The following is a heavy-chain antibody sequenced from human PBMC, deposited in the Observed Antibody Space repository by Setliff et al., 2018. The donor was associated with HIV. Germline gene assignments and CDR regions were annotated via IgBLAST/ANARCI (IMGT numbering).Heavy chain of an antibody. V-gene: IGHV4-38-2*01. CDR3: AWEXRXTSXXYGGYYFDY. CDR2: IYHSGST. J-gene: IGHJ4*02. D-gene: IGHD1-26*01. CDR1: GYSISMGYA. Sequence: SETLSLTCAVSGYSISMGYAGGWIRQPPGKGLEWIGSIYHSGSTYYNPALKSRVLVSLDTSKNQCSLHLVSVTXXXTXVYXCAWEXRXTSXXYGGYYFDYWGQGTLVTVSS.